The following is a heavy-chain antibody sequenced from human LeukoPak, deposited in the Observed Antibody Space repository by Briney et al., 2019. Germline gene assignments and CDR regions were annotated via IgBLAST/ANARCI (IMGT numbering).Heavy chain of an antibody. CDR1: GFTLSTYW. CDR3: ARGNPFGGY. J-gene: IGHJ4*02. V-gene: IGHV3-7*03. Sequence: GGSLRLSCAASGFTLSTYWMHWVRQAPGKGLEWVTNIKEDGSAKHYVDSVRGRLAISRDNAKNSLYLQMNSLRAEDTAVYYCARGNPFGGYWGQGTLVTVSS. CDR2: IKEDGSAK. D-gene: IGHD3-16*01.